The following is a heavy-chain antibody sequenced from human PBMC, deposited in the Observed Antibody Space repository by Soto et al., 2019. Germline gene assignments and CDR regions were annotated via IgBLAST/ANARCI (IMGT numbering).Heavy chain of an antibody. CDR2: IYYSGST. CDR3: ASRSDTPPPPMNDY. V-gene: IGHV4-61*01. Sequence: PSETLSLTCTVSGGSVSSGSYYWSWIRQPPGKGLEWIGYIYYSGSTNYNPSLKSRVTISVDTSKNQFSLKLSSVTAADTAVYYCASRSDTPPPPMNDYWGQGTLVTVSS. J-gene: IGHJ4*02. CDR1: GGSVSSGSYY. D-gene: IGHD2-2*02.